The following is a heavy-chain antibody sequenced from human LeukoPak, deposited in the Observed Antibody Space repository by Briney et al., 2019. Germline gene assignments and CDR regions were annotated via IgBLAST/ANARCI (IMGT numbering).Heavy chain of an antibody. Sequence: GKSLRLSCTASGFTFAVYDMHWVRQAPGKGLEWVAVISYDGRHEYYADSVKGRLTMSRDNSKNAALYLQMNDLRDEDTAVYYCAKSQRREGVPEALDHWGQGTLVTVSS. J-gene: IGHJ4*02. CDR3: AKSQRREGVPEALDH. CDR1: GFTFAVYD. V-gene: IGHV3-30*18. CDR2: ISYDGRHE. D-gene: IGHD6-25*01.